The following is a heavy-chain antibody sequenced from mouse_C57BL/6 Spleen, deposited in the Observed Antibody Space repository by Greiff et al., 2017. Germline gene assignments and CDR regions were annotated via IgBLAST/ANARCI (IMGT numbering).Heavy chain of an antibody. Sequence: QVQLQQPGAELVKPGASVKLSCKASGYTFTSYWMHWVKQRPGQGLEWIGMFHPNSGSTNYNEKFKSKAILTVDKSSSTAYLQLSSLTSEDSAVYYCARVYYGSSYPDYWGQGTTLTVSS. V-gene: IGHV1-64*01. D-gene: IGHD1-1*01. CDR2: FHPNSGST. J-gene: IGHJ2*01. CDR1: GYTFTSYW. CDR3: ARVYYGSSYPDY.